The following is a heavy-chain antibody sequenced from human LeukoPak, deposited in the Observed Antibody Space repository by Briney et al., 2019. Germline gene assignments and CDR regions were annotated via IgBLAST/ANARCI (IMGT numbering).Heavy chain of an antibody. CDR2: ISARGGRT. D-gene: IGHD3-10*01. Sequence: GRSLSLSRAVSVFTLSIYAMSGVRRAPARGLECVLGISARGGRTIYAESVRGRFTNHRHNSKNTVYLQMNSLRAEDTAVYYCAKVMKGSERLTMVRGVIIKTAGLYYMDVWGKGPTVTVSS. CDR3: AKVMKGSERLTMVRGVIIKTAGLYYMDV. V-gene: IGHV3-23*01. J-gene: IGHJ6*03. CDR1: VFTLSIYA.